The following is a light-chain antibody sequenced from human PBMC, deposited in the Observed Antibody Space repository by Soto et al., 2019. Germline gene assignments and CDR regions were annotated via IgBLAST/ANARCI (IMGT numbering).Light chain of an antibody. J-gene: IGKJ3*01. CDR3: QQGHSMPFT. CDR2: AAS. CDR1: QSITNS. V-gene: IGKV1-39*01. Sequence: DIQMTQSPSSLSASVGDRVTITCRASQSITNSLNWYQHKPGKAPTLVVYAASSLQSGVPSRFSGSGSGTDFTLTIGSLQPEDFATYFCQQGHSMPFTFGPGT.